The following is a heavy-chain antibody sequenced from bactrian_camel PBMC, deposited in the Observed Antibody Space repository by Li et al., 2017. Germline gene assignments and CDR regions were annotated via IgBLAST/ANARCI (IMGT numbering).Heavy chain of an antibody. CDR3: TTYSDYDSSEPSV. CDR1: GFTFSSYY. CDR2: IYSDGSNT. V-gene: IGHV3-2*01. Sequence: HVQLVESGGGLVQPGGSLRLSCVASGFTFSSYYMSWVRQAPGKGLEWVSSIYSDGSNTAYADSVKGRFTISRDNAKNTVYLQMNSLKSEDTALYYCTTYSDYDSSEPSVWGQGTQVTVS. D-gene: IGHD4*01. J-gene: IGHJ4*01.